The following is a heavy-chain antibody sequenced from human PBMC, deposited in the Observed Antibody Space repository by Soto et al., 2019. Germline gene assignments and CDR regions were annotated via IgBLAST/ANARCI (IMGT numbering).Heavy chain of an antibody. J-gene: IGHJ4*02. D-gene: IGHD6-6*01. CDR3: ARGEDDSSSLNFDY. CDR2: INHSGST. CDR1: GGSFSGYY. Sequence: PSETLSLTCAVYGGSFSGYYWSWIRQPPGKGLEWIGEINHSGSTNYNPSLKSRVTISVDTSKNQFSLKLSSVTAADTAVYYCARGEDDSSSLNFDYWGQGTLVTVS. V-gene: IGHV4-34*01.